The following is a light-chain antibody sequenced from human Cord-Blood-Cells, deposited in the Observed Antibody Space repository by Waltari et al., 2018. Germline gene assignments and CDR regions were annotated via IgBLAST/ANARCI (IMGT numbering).Light chain of an antibody. V-gene: IGKV4-1*01. CDR1: QSVLYSSNTKNY. CDR3: QQYYSTPWT. J-gene: IGKJ1*01. Sequence: DIVMNQSPDSLAVSLGERATINCKSSQSVLYSSNTKNYLAWYQVKPEQPPKLLIYWAATRESGVPDRVRGSGSGTDFTLTIRSLQAEDVAVYYCQQYYSTPWTFGQGTKVEIK. CDR2: WAA.